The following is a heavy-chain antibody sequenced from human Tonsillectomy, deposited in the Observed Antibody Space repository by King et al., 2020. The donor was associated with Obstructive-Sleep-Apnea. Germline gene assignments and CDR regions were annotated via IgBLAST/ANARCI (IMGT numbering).Heavy chain of an antibody. D-gene: IGHD1-26*01. V-gene: IGHV3-23*04. J-gene: IGHJ4*02. CDR3: AKDKTGATPFDY. Sequence: VQLVESGGGLVQPGGSLRRSCAASGFTFSSYAMSWVRQAPGKGLEWVSIIIPTGGSTYYADSVKGQLTPSRDTSKNTQYLQMTILGGDDTAVYYCAKDKTGATPFDYWGQGTLVTVSS. CDR1: GFTFSSYA. CDR2: IIPTGGST.